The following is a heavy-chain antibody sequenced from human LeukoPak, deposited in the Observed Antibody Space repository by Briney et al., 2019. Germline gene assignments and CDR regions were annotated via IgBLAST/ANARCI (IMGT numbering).Heavy chain of an antibody. CDR2: ISSSSSYI. Sequence: GGSLRLSCAASGFTFSSYSMNWVRQAPGKGLEWVSSISSSSSYIYYADSVKGRLTISRDNAKNSLYLQMNSLRAEDTAVYYCARPSYYDFWSARPYLDVWGQGTTVTVSS. J-gene: IGHJ6*02. CDR1: GFTFSSYS. V-gene: IGHV3-21*01. D-gene: IGHD3-3*01. CDR3: ARPSYYDFWSARPYLDV.